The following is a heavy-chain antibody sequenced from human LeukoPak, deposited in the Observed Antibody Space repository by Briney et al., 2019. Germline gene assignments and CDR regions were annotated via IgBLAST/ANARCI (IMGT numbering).Heavy chain of an antibody. CDR3: ARVVAARVGYYFDY. CDR2: ISSSSSYI. D-gene: IGHD6-6*01. CDR1: GFTFSSYS. V-gene: IGHV3-21*01. Sequence: QPGGSLRLSCAASGFTFSSYSMNWVRQAPGKGLEWVSSISSSSSYIYYADSVKGRFTISRDNAKNSLYLQMNSLRAEDTAVYYCARVVAARVGYYFDYWGQGTLVTVSS. J-gene: IGHJ4*02.